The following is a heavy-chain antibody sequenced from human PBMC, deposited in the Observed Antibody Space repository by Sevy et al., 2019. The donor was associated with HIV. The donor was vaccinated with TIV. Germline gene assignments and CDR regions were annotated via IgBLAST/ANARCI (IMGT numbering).Heavy chain of an antibody. CDR2: ISSSGTTI. CDR1: GFTFSSYE. V-gene: IGHV3-48*03. D-gene: IGHD3-22*01. CDR3: ARVDANYDKGFDP. J-gene: IGHJ5*02. Sequence: GGCLRLSCEASGFTFSSYEMNWVRQAPGKGLEWVSYISSSGTTIKYADSVKGRFTISRDNAKNSLYMQMNSLRAEDTTDYYCARVDANYDKGFDPWGQGTLVTVSS.